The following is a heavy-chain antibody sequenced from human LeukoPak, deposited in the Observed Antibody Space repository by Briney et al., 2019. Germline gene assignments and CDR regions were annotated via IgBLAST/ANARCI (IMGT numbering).Heavy chain of an antibody. J-gene: IGHJ4*02. CDR3: ATTPALAVAGTLDPKE. Sequence: SETLSFTSTVSGGSLSSSSYYSGWIRQSPGEGLEWSGSIFYSGSTYSNTSLKSPVTISIDTSKNQFSLKLSSETAADTAVYYCATTPALAVAGTLDPKEWGQGTLVTVSS. CDR2: IFYSGST. V-gene: IGHV4-39*01. D-gene: IGHD6-19*01. CDR1: GGSLSSSSYY.